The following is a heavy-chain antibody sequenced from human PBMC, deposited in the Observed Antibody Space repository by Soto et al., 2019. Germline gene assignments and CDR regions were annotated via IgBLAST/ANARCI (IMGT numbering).Heavy chain of an antibody. CDR3: GRDEVRNGVGV. Sequence: GSLRLSCEASGFTFSDFWMSWVRQAPGKGLEWVANIRGDGSEKRYVDSVRGRFTISRDNAKNSVYLQMNSLRGDDTALYYCGRDEVRNGVGVWGQGTTVTVSS. CDR1: GFTFSDFW. V-gene: IGHV3-7*01. CDR2: IRGDGSEK. J-gene: IGHJ6*02.